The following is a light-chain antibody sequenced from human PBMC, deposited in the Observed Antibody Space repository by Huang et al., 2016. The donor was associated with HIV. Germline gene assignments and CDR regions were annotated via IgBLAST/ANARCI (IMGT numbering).Light chain of an antibody. J-gene: IGKJ2*01. Sequence: IQLTQSPSSLSASVGDRVIITCRASQGISTSLAWYQQKPGKAPKLLLYGAFTLQGGVPARFSGSGSGTDFTLTISSLQPEDFATYYCQQVNSFPHTFGLGTKLDIK. CDR1: QGISTS. V-gene: IGKV1-9*01. CDR2: GAF. CDR3: QQVNSFPHT.